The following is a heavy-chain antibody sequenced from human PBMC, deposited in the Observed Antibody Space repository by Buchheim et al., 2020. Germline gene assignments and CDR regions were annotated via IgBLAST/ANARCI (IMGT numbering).Heavy chain of an antibody. CDR2: INHSGST. D-gene: IGHD5-12*01. CDR1: GGSFSGYY. V-gene: IGHV4-34*01. Sequence: QVQLQQWGAGLLKPSETLSLTCAVYGGSFSGYYWSWIRQPPGKGLEWIGEINHSGSTNSNPSLKSRVTISVHTSKNQFSLKLRSVTAADTAVYYCARGGATLYYYYYGMDVWGQGTT. J-gene: IGHJ6*02. CDR3: ARGGATLYYYYYGMDV.